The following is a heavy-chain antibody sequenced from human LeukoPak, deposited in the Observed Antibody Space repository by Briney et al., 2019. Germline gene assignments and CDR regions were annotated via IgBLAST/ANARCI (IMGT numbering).Heavy chain of an antibody. CDR2: ISAYNGNT. D-gene: IGHD3-3*01. CDR1: GYTFTSYG. J-gene: IGHJ6*02. CDR3: ARVDQRITIFGVVTYGAPYYYGMDV. V-gene: IGHV1-18*01. Sequence: ASVKVSCKASGYTFTSYGISWVRQAPGQGLEWMGWISAYNGNTNYAQKLRGRVTMTTDTSTSTAYMELRSLRSDDTAVYYCARVDQRITIFGVVTYGAPYYYGMDVWGQGTTVTVSS.